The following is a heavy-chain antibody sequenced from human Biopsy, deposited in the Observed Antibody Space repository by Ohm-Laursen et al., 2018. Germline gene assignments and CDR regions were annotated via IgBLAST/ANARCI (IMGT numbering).Heavy chain of an antibody. CDR3: VRLNRRGNIIFCDY. D-gene: IGHD3/OR15-3a*01. J-gene: IGHJ4*02. CDR1: GGSITADF. V-gene: IGHV4-59*08. Sequence: SETLSLTCTVSGGSITADFWTWIRQTPGERLEWIGYRFHSGSPMYNPSLKSRVTISVDTSKSQFSLTLTSVTAADTAVYYCVRLNRRGNIIFCDYWGRGTLVTVSS. CDR2: RFHSGSP.